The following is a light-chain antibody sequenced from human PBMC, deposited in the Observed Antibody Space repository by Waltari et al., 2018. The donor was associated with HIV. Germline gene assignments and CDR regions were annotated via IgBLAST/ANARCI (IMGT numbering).Light chain of an antibody. CDR2: DAS. J-gene: IGKJ5*01. CDR3: QHRSNWPIT. V-gene: IGKV3-11*01. Sequence: EIVLTQSPATLSLSPGKRATLSCRASQSVYSYLAWYQQKHGQAPRLLIYDASNRATGIPARFSGSGSGTDFTLTISSLEPEDFALYYCQHRSNWPITFGQGTRLEIK. CDR1: QSVYSY.